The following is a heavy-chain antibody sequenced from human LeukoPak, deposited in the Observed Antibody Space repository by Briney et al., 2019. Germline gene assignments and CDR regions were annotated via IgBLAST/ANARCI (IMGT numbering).Heavy chain of an antibody. CDR2: ISAGGGSA. D-gene: IGHD3-16*01. CDR3: AKGGPAPFGY. Sequence: PGGSLRLSCAASGFTFSSYAISWVRQAPGKGLEWVSTISAGGGSAYYADSVKGRFTISRDNSKNTLYLQMNSLRAEDTAVYYCAKGGPAPFGYWGQGTLVTVS. J-gene: IGHJ4*02. CDR1: GFTFSSYA. V-gene: IGHV3-23*01.